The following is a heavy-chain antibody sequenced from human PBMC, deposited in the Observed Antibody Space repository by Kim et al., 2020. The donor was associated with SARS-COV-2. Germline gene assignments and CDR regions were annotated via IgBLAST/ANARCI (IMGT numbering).Heavy chain of an antibody. J-gene: IGHJ4*02. CDR3: ARDGYNYVY. Sequence: GGSLRLSCAASGFIFSDYDMTWIRQAPGKGLEWVSYISSSGRTIYYANSVKGRFTISRDNAKNSLYLQMNSLRAEDTAIYYCARDGYNYVYWGQGTLVTV. CDR2: ISSSGRTI. V-gene: IGHV3-11*04. CDR1: GFIFSDYD. D-gene: IGHD5-12*01.